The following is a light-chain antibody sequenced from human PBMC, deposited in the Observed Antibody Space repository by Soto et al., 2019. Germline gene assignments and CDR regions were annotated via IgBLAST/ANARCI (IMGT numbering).Light chain of an antibody. CDR2: KNN. V-gene: IGLV1-47*01. CDR3: ATWDDSLTGVV. Sequence: QSVLTQPTSASGTPGQRVTISCSGSSSDIGSNYVYWYQQLPGTAPKLLIYKNNQRPSGVPDRFSGSKSGTSASLAISGLRSEDEADYYCATWDDSLTGVVFGGGTKQTVL. CDR1: SSDIGSNY. J-gene: IGLJ2*01.